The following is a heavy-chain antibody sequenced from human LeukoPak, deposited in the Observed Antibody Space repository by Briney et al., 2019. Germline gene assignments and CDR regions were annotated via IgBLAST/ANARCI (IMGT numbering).Heavy chain of an antibody. CDR3: AKWGDYDILTGYYVSDF. J-gene: IGHJ4*02. D-gene: IGHD3-9*01. V-gene: IGHV3-23*01. Sequence: GGSLRLSCAASGFIFRNYAMSWVRQAPGKGLEWVSAITGSGDTTYYADSVKGRFAISRDNSKNTLYVEMNTLRAEDTAVYYCAKWGDYDILTGYYVSDFWGQGTLVTVSS. CDR1: GFIFRNYA. CDR2: ITGSGDTT.